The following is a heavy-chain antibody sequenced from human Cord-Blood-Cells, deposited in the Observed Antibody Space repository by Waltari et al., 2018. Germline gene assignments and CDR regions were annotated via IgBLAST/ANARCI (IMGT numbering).Heavy chain of an antibody. V-gene: IGHV4-34*01. CDR1: GGSFSGYY. D-gene: IGHD2-15*01. CDR3: ARGTGGGNPYFDY. CDR2: INHSGST. Sequence: QVQLQQWGAGLLKPSETLSLTCAVSGGSFSGYYWSLIRQPPGKGLEWIGEINHSGSTNYNPSLKSRVTISVDTSKNQFSLKLSSVTAADTAVYYCARGTGGGNPYFDYWGQGTLVTVSS. J-gene: IGHJ4*02.